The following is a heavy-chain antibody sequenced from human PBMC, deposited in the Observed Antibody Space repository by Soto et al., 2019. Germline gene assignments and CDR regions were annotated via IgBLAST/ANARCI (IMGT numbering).Heavy chain of an antibody. CDR3: AREGRDY. V-gene: IGHV3-30-3*01. Sequence: QVQLVESGGGVVQPGRSLRLSCAASGFTFSSYAMHWVRQAPGKGLEWVAVISYDGSNKYYADSVKGRFTISRDNSKSALYLQMNSLRAEDTAVYYCAREGRDYWGQGTLVTVSS. CDR2: ISYDGSNK. J-gene: IGHJ4*02. CDR1: GFTFSSYA. D-gene: IGHD3-10*01.